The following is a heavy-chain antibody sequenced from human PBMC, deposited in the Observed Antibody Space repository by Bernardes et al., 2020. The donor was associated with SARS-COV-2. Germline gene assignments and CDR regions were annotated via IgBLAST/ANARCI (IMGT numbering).Heavy chain of an antibody. Sequence: ASVKVSCKPSGYTFTMYGISWVRQAPGQGLEWMGWISTYNGDTNYAQKFQGRVTMTTDTSTSTAYMEVRSLRSDDTAVYYCARDVRGYCSGGTCYPNHWGQGTLV. CDR1: GYTFTMYG. CDR2: ISTYNGDT. CDR3: ARDVRGYCSGGTCYPNH. V-gene: IGHV1-18*01. J-gene: IGHJ5*02. D-gene: IGHD2-15*01.